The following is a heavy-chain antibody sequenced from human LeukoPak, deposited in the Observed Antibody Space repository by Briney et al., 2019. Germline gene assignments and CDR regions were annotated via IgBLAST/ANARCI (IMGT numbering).Heavy chain of an antibody. CDR1: GGSFSGYY. J-gene: IGHJ4*02. D-gene: IGHD6-19*01. V-gene: IGHV4-34*01. Sequence: PSETLSLTCAVYGGSFSGYYWSWIRQPPGKGLEWIGEINHSGSTNYNPSLKSRVTISVDTSKNQFSLKLSSVTAADTAVYYCAKVGPRRTAVAGINYWGRGTLVTVSS. CDR2: INHSGST. CDR3: AKVGPRRTAVAGINY.